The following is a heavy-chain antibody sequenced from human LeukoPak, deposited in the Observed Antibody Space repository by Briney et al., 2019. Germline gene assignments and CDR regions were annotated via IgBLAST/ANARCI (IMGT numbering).Heavy chain of an antibody. V-gene: IGHV4-34*01. CDR1: GGSFSGYY. CDR3: ARHRAGGPAAIPNDP. J-gene: IGHJ5*02. Sequence: ETSETLSLTCAVYGGSFSGYYWSWIRQPPGKGLEWIGEINHSGSTNYNPSLKSRVTISVDTSKNQFSLKLSSVTAADTAVYYCARHRAGGPAAIPNDPWGQGTLVTVSS. CDR2: INHSGST. D-gene: IGHD2-2*01.